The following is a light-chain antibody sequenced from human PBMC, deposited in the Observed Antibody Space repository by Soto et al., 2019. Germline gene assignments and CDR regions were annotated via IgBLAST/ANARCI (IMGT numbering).Light chain of an antibody. CDR3: NSYAGSSPYV. V-gene: IGLV2-8*01. CDR2: EVS. Sequence: QSALTQPPSASGSPGQSVTISCTGTSSDVGHYNYVSWFQQHPGKAPKLMIYEVSKRPSGVPDRFSGSKSGNTASLTVSGLQAEDEADYYCNSYAGSSPYVFGSGTKLTVL. J-gene: IGLJ1*01. CDR1: SSDVGHYNY.